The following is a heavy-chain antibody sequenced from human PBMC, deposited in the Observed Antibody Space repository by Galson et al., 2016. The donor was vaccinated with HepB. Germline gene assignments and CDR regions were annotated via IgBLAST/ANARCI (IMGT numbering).Heavy chain of an antibody. V-gene: IGHV1-8*01. D-gene: IGHD6-19*01. J-gene: IGHJ3*02. Sequence: SVKVSCKASGYTFTSYDINWVRQATGQGLEWMGWMNPNSGNTGYAQKFQGRVTISADEATNTVYMELSSLTSEDTAVYYCARDRSSGWLDSSDIWGQGTMVTVSS. CDR2: MNPNSGNT. CDR3: ARDRSSGWLDSSDI. CDR1: GYTFTSYD.